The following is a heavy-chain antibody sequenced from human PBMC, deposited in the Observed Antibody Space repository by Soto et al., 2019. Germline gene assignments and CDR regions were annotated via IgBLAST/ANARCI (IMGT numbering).Heavy chain of an antibody. D-gene: IGHD2-15*01. CDR3: AKDTAYAMDV. J-gene: IGHJ6*02. CDR2: ISSDGSGP. CDR1: RLDCSNSW. Sequence: AGYLGPSCASSRLDCSNSWTHLFRQCPGKGLVWVSNISSDGSGPTYADSVKGSFTMSRYKAKNTVYLQMNSLRAEDTAVYYCAKDTAYAMDVWGQGTTVTVSS. V-gene: IGHV3-74*01.